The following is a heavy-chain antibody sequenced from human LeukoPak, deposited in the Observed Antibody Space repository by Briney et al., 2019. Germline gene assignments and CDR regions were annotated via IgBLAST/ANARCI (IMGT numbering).Heavy chain of an antibody. V-gene: IGHV1-8*03. D-gene: IGHD3-22*01. Sequence: GASVKVSCTASGYTFTSYDINWVRQATGQGLEWMGWMNPNSGNTAYAQKFQGRVTITRNTSISTAYMELSSLRSEDTAIYYCAREDYYDSGSSDYWGQGTLVTVSS. CDR3: AREDYYDSGSSDY. CDR1: GYTFTSYD. J-gene: IGHJ4*02. CDR2: MNPNSGNT.